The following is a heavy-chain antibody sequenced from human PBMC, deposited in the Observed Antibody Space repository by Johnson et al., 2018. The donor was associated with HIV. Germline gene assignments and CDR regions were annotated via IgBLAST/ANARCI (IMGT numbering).Heavy chain of an antibody. Sequence: VQLVESGGGLVQPGGSLRLSCAASGFNVRNHWMTWVRQAPGKGLDWVAVIKEDGSETYYADSVKGRFIISKDYAENSLYLQMNSLSAEDTAVYYCARGGEADAFDIWGQGTMVTVSS. CDR3: ARGGEADAFDI. CDR1: GFNVRNHW. V-gene: IGHV3-7*05. D-gene: IGHD3-16*01. CDR2: IKEDGSET. J-gene: IGHJ3*02.